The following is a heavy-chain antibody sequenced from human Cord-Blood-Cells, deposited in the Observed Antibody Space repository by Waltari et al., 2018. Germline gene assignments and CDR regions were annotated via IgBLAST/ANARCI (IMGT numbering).Heavy chain of an antibody. D-gene: IGHD6-19*01. CDR3: ARVLTAGVRWFDP. Sequence: QVQLVQSGAEVKKPGASVKVSCKASGYTFTGYYMHWLRQAPGQGLEWMGRINPNRGGTNYAQKFQGRVTMTRDTSISTAYMELSRLRSDDTAVYYCARVLTAGVRWFDPWGQGTLVTVSS. CDR2: INPNRGGT. V-gene: IGHV1-2*02. CDR1: GYTFTGYY. J-gene: IGHJ5*02.